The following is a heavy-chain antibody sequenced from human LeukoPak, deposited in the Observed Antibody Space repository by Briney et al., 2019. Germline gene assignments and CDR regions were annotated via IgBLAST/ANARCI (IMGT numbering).Heavy chain of an antibody. CDR2: INHSGST. Sequence: SETLSLTCAVYGGSFSGYYWSWIRQPPGKGLEWIGEINHSGSTNYNPSLKSRVTISVDTSKNQFSLKLSSVTAADTAVYYCARGQGWIAAAGTRRLYWFDPWGQGTLVTVSS. CDR1: GGSFSGYY. V-gene: IGHV4-34*01. CDR3: ARGQGWIAAAGTRRLYWFDP. J-gene: IGHJ5*02. D-gene: IGHD6-13*01.